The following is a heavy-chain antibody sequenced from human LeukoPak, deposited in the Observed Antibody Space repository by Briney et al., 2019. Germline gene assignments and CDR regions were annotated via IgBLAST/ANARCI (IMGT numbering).Heavy chain of an antibody. J-gene: IGHJ6*03. D-gene: IGHD3-9*01. V-gene: IGHV4-61*02. Sequence: SETLSHTCNVSGGSISSGSYYWSWIRQPAGEGLEWIGRIDTSGSTNYNPSLKSRVTISVDTSKNQFSLKLSSVTAADTAVYYCARAYYDILTGYYRGYYYYMDVWGKGTTVTISS. CDR2: IDTSGST. CDR1: GGSISSGSYY. CDR3: ARAYYDILTGYYRGYYYYMDV.